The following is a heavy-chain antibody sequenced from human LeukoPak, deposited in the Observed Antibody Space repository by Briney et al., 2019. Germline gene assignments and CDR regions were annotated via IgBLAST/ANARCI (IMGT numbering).Heavy chain of an antibody. CDR1: GGTFSTFP. Sequence: SVTVSCKASGGTFSTFPISWVRQAPGQGLEWIGGIIPIFGPNYAQKFQGRATISADLATATAYMELSSLTSEDTSVYYCATGKDRSGYYYSLGYWGQGTLVAVSS. D-gene: IGHD3-22*01. CDR2: IIPIFGP. J-gene: IGHJ4*02. V-gene: IGHV1-69*01. CDR3: ATGKDRSGYYYSLGY.